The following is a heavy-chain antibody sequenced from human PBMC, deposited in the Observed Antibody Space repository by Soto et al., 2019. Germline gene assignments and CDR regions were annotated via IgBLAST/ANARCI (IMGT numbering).Heavy chain of an antibody. CDR3: AKDLTGERGLDAFDI. CDR1: GFTFSSYA. V-gene: IGHV3-23*01. D-gene: IGHD7-27*01. J-gene: IGHJ3*02. Sequence: GGSLRLSCAASGFTFSSYAMSWVRQAPGKGLEWVSAISGSGGSTYYADTVKGRFTISRDNSKNTLYLQMNSLRPEDSAVYYCAKDLTGERGLDAFDIWGQGTMVTVSS. CDR2: ISGSGGST.